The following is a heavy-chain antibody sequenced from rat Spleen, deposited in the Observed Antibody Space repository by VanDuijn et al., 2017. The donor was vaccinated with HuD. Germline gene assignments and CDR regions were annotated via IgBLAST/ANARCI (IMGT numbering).Heavy chain of an antibody. V-gene: IGHV5S23*01. J-gene: IGHJ2*01. CDR3: TRGTYFRH. Sequence: EVQLVESDGGLVQPGRSLKLSCATSGLSFSNYDMAWVRQAPTKGLEWVATVSTGGGSTYYRDSVKGRFTISRDIAKSTLYLQMNNLRSEDTATYYCTRGTYFRHWGQGVMVTVSS. CDR2: VSTGGGST. D-gene: IGHD4-6*01. CDR1: GLSFSNYD.